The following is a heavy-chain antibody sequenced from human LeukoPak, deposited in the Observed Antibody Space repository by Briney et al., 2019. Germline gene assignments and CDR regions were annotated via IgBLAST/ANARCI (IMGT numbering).Heavy chain of an antibody. J-gene: IGHJ5*02. Sequence: SETLSLTCTVPGGSITNYYWSWIRQPPGKGLEWSGYIYYSGSTNYNPSLKSRVTISVDTSKNQFSLKLSSVTAADTAVYYCARIYGGNSVVFRFDPWGQGTLVTVSS. D-gene: IGHD4-23*01. CDR2: IYYSGST. CDR1: GGSITNYY. CDR3: ARIYGGNSVVFRFDP. V-gene: IGHV4-59*01.